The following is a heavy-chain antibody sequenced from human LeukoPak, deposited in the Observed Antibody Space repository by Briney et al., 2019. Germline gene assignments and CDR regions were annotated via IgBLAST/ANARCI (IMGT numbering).Heavy chain of an antibody. J-gene: IGHJ5*02. CDR1: GYSISSGYY. V-gene: IGHV4-38-2*02. CDR3: ARRGRYCSGGSCFIGLFDP. D-gene: IGHD2-15*01. Sequence: SETLSLTCSISGYSISSGYYWGWIRQPPGKGLEWIGSIYYSGITYYNPSLKSRVTISVDTSKNQFSLKLSSVTAADTAAYYCARRGRYCSGGSCFIGLFDPWGQGTLVTVSS. CDR2: IYYSGIT.